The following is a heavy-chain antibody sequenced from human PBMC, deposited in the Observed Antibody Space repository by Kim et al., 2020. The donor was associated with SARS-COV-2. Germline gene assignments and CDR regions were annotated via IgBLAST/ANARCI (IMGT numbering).Heavy chain of an antibody. CDR3: ARGRIAAAGTLGWYFDL. J-gene: IGHJ2*01. CDR1: GYTFTGYY. V-gene: IGHV1-2*02. Sequence: ASVKVSCKASGYTFTGYYLHWVRQAPGQGLEWVGWINPNNGGTKYAQKLQGRVTVTRDTSISTAYMELSRVTSDDTAVYYCARGRIAAAGTLGWYFDLWGRGTLVTVSS. CDR2: INPNNGGT. D-gene: IGHD6-13*01.